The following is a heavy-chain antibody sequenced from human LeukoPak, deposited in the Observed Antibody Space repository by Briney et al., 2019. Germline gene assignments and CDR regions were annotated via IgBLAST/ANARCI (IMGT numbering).Heavy chain of an antibody. Sequence: GGSLRPSCAASGFTFSSYAMHWVRQAPGKGLEWVAVISYDGSNKYYADSVKGRFTISRDNSKNTLYLQMNSLRAEDTAVYYCARDADSSGYSDYWGQGTLVTVSS. CDR2: ISYDGSNK. D-gene: IGHD3-22*01. CDR3: ARDADSSGYSDY. J-gene: IGHJ4*02. CDR1: GFTFSSYA. V-gene: IGHV3-30-3*01.